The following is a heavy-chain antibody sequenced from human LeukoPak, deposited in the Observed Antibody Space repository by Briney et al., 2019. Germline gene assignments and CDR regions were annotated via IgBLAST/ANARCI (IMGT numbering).Heavy chain of an antibody. J-gene: IGHJ5*02. CDR2: ISSSGSTI. V-gene: IGHV3-48*04. Sequence: GGSLRLSCAASGFTFSSYWMSWVRQAPGKGLEWVSYISSSGSTIYYADSVKGRFTISRDNAKNSLYLQMNSLRAEDTAVYYCARITGIAAAGTSAWFDPWGQGTLVTVSS. CDR3: ARITGIAAAGTSAWFDP. D-gene: IGHD6-13*01. CDR1: GFTFSSYW.